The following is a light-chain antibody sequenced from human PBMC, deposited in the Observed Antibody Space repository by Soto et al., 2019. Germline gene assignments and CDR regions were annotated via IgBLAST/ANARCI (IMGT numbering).Light chain of an antibody. CDR3: HQYGSSSWT. Sequence: IALTQSPGTLSLSPGERATLSCRASQNFGRSYLAWYQQKRGQAPRFVIYGASSRATGISDRFSGSGSGTDFTLTISRLETEDFAVYYCHQYGSSSWTFGQGTKVDIK. CDR2: GAS. CDR1: QNFGRSY. J-gene: IGKJ1*01. V-gene: IGKV3-20*01.